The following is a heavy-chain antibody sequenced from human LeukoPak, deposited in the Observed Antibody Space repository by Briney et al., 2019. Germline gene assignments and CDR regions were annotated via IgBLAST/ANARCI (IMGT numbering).Heavy chain of an antibody. V-gene: IGHV2-70*19. Sequence: SGPALLKPTQTLTLTCTLSGFSISTSGMCVGWVRQPPGKALEWLARIDWDDDKHYSTSLKTRLTISKDTSKNQVVLTMTNMDPVDTATYYCARIVAAAGNGFDPWGQGTLVTVSS. CDR2: IDWDDDK. J-gene: IGHJ5*02. CDR1: GFSISTSGMC. D-gene: IGHD6-13*01. CDR3: ARIVAAAGNGFDP.